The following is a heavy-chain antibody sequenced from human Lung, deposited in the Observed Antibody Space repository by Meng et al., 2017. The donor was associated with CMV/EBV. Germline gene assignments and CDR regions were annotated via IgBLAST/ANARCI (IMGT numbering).Heavy chain of an antibody. CDR1: GFTFSSYA. J-gene: IGHJ6*02. CDR2: ISYDGSNK. D-gene: IGHD2-2*02. V-gene: IGHV3-30-3*01. CDR3: ARDRPYCSSTSCYTTYYGMEV. Sequence: GESLKISCAASGFTFSSYAMHWVRQAPGKGLEWVAVISYDGSNKYYADSVKGRFTISRDNSKNTLYLQMNSLRAEDTAVYYCARDRPYCSSTSCYTTYYGMEVWGPGNTV.